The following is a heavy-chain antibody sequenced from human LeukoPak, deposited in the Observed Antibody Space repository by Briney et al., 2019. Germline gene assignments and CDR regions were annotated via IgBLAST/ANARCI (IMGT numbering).Heavy chain of an antibody. J-gene: IGHJ3*02. CDR3: ARVHYDFWSGYYRPGFGDAFDI. Sequence: PSETLSLTCAVYGGSFSGYYWSWIRQPPGKGLEWIGEINHSGNTNYNPSLKSRVTISVDTSKNQFSLKLSSVTAADTAVYYCARVHYDFWSGYYRPGFGDAFDIWGQGTMVTVSS. V-gene: IGHV4-34*01. CDR2: INHSGNT. CDR1: GGSFSGYY. D-gene: IGHD3-3*01.